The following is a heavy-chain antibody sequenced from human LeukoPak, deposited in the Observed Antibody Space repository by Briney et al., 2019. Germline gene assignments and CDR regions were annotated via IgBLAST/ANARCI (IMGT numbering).Heavy chain of an antibody. V-gene: IGHV3-74*01. D-gene: IGHD3-22*01. J-gene: IGHJ4*02. CDR3: ATYYYDSSGYYYFDY. CDR1: GFTFSSYW. Sequence: GGSLRLSCAASGFTFSSYWMHWVRQAPGKGLVWVSRINSVGSSTSYADSVKGRFTISRDNAKNSLYLQMNSLRAEDTAVYYCATYYYDSSGYYYFDYWGQGTLVTVSS. CDR2: INSVGSST.